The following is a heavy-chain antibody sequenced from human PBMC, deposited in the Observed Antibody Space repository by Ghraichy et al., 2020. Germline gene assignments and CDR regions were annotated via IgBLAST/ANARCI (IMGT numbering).Heavy chain of an antibody. CDR3: VRDLFRRQQLTFDV. J-gene: IGHJ3*01. CDR2: IKYDGSGK. V-gene: IGHV3-7*01. Sequence: LSLTCAASGFTFSSYWMSWVRQAPGKGLEWVANIKYDGSGKYYVDSVKGRFTISRDNAKNSLYLQMNSLRAEDTAVYYCVRDLFRRQQLTFDVWGQGKMVTVSS. D-gene: IGHD6-13*01. CDR1: GFTFSSYW.